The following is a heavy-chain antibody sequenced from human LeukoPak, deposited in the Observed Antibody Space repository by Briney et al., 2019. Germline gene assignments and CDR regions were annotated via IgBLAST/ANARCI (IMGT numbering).Heavy chain of an antibody. CDR2: IYYSGST. D-gene: IGHD3-3*01. CDR1: GYSISSSNW. V-gene: IGHV4-28*01. J-gene: IGHJ6*02. CDR3: ARLLENDFWSGYLTRSNYYGMDV. Sequence: SETLSLTCAVSGYSISSSNWWGWIRQPPGKGLEWIGYIYYSGSTYYNPSLKSRVTMSVDTSKNQFSLKLSSVTAADTAVYYCARLLENDFWSGYLTRSNYYGMDVWGQGTTVTVSS.